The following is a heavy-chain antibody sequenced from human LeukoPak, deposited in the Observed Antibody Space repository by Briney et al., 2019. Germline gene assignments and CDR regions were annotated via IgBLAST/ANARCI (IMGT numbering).Heavy chain of an antibody. Sequence: PSETLSLTCTVSGGSISSYYWSWIRQPPGKGLEWIGEINHSGSTNYNPSLKSRVTISVDTSKNQFSLKLSSVTAADTAVYYCARLGYCSSTSCWGYYYYMDVWGKGTTVTVSS. V-gene: IGHV4-34*01. J-gene: IGHJ6*03. D-gene: IGHD2-2*01. CDR2: INHSGST. CDR3: ARLGYCSSTSCWGYYYYMDV. CDR1: GGSISSYY.